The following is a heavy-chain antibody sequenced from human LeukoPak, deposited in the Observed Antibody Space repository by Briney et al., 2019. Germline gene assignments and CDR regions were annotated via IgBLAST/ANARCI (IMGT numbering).Heavy chain of an antibody. CDR1: GGSFSGYY. CDR3: ARVPTYYGMGV. CDR2: INHSGST. Sequence: PSETLSLTCAVYGGSFSGYYWSWIRQPPGKGLEWIGEINHSGSTNYNPSLKSRVTISVDTSKNQFSLKLSSVTAADTAVYYCARVPTYYGMGVWGQGTTVTVSS. V-gene: IGHV4-34*01. J-gene: IGHJ6*02.